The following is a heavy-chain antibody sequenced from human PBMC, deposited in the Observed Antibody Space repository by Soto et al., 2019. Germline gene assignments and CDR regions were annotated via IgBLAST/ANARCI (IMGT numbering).Heavy chain of an antibody. Sequence: ASVKVSCKASGYTFTSYAMHWVRQAPGQRLEWMGWINAGNGNTKYSQKFQGRVTITTDTSASTAYVELRSLRSDDTAVYYCARHRFSVGASDSPLYYYYGMDVWRQRTTVTASS. CDR2: INAGNGNT. CDR1: GYTFTSYA. CDR3: ARHRFSVGASDSPLYYYYGMDV. D-gene: IGHD1-26*01. V-gene: IGHV1-3*01. J-gene: IGHJ6*02.